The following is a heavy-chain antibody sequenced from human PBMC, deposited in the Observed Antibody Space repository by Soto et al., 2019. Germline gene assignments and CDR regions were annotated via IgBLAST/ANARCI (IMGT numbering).Heavy chain of an antibody. Sequence: PAETFALTCPVSGGSIISCYWSWIRQPPGKVLELIGYIYNSGNTNYNPSVKSRVTLSVDTPKNHLSLRLSSVTTADTAVYYCAGLRRYSGSPIDYWGQVNLGTVS. V-gene: IGHV4-59*01. CDR3: AGLRRYSGSPIDY. J-gene: IGHJ4*02. D-gene: IGHD2-15*01. CDR2: IYNSGNT. CDR1: GGSIISCY.